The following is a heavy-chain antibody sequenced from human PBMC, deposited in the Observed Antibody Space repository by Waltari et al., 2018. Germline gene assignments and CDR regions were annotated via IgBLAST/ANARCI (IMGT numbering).Heavy chain of an antibody. CDR1: GFTFTNYA. Sequence: EVQLLESGGGLVQPGGSLRLSCAASGFTFTNYAMNWVRQAPGKGLVWVLFISGSGGRTYYADSVKGRFTISRDNSKKTLYLQMNSLRGEDTAVYYCANLGAAMRVYSFDGLDVWGQGTTVTVSS. D-gene: IGHD2-2*01. CDR3: ANLGAAMRVYSFDGLDV. CDR2: ISGSGGRT. V-gene: IGHV3-23*01. J-gene: IGHJ6*02.